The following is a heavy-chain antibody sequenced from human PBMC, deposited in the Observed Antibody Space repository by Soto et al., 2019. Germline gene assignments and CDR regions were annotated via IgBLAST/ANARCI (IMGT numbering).Heavy chain of an antibody. D-gene: IGHD1-20*01. Sequence: GASVKVSCKTSGYTFSTSGISCVRQAPGQWREWVGWIRPDNGNTKSAQRLQGRVTLTTDTSASTAYMELRSLTSDDTAMYYCARDTESNRYNDWGQGTLVTVSS. CDR3: ARDTESNRYND. J-gene: IGHJ1*01. CDR1: GYTFSTSG. CDR2: IRPDNGNT. V-gene: IGHV1-18*01.